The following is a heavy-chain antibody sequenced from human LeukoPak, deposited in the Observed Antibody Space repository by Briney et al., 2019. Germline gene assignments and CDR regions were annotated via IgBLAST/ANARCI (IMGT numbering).Heavy chain of an antibody. CDR1: GFTFSSYA. Sequence: GGSLRLSCAVSGFTFSSYAMHWVRQAPGKGLEWVAVISYDGSNKYHADSVKGRFTISRDNSKNTLYLQMNSLRAEDTAVYYCARGDGGSSWYFDLDYWGQGTLVTVSS. CDR2: ISYDGSNK. J-gene: IGHJ4*02. V-gene: IGHV3-30-3*01. D-gene: IGHD6-13*01. CDR3: ARGDGGSSWYFDLDY.